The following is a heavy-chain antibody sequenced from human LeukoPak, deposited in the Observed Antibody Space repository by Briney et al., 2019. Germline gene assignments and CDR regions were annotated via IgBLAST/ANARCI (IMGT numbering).Heavy chain of an antibody. CDR2: IYYSGST. V-gene: IGHV4-59*12. J-gene: IGHJ3*02. CDR3: ARDQSSYYDFWSGYSEAFDI. D-gene: IGHD3-3*01. Sequence: KSSETLSLTCTVSGGSISSYYWSWIRQPPGKGLEWIGYIYYSGSTNYNPSLKSRVTISVDTSKNQFSLKLSSVTAADTAVYYCARDQSSYYDFWSGYSEAFDIWGQGTMVTVSS. CDR1: GGSISSYY.